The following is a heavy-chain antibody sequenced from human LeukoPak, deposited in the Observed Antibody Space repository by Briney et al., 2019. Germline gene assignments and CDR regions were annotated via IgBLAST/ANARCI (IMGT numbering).Heavy chain of an antibody. CDR3: ASSGSHYQFDY. V-gene: IGHV3-7*01. CDR1: GFTFSSYW. J-gene: IGHJ4*02. D-gene: IGHD3-10*01. CDR2: IKQDGSER. Sequence: GGSLRLSCAASGFTFSSYWMSWVRQAPGKGLEWVANIKQDGSERYYVDSVKGRFTISRDNAKNSLYLQMNSLRAEDTAVYYCASSGSHYQFDYWGQGTLVTVSS.